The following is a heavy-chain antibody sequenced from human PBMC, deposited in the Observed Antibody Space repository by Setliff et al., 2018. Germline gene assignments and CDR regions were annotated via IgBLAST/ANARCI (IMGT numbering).Heavy chain of an antibody. CDR1: GYTFSSYA. CDR2: INTNTGNP. J-gene: IGHJ6*03. Sequence: ASVKVSCKASGYTFSSYATNWVRQAPGQGLEWMGWINTNTGNPTYAQGFTGRFVFSLDTSVSTTYLQISSLKAEDTAVYYCARGEYTSLPSGVYYHMDVWGEGTTVTVSS. CDR3: ARGEYTSLPSGVYYHMDV. V-gene: IGHV7-4-1*02. D-gene: IGHD6-6*01.